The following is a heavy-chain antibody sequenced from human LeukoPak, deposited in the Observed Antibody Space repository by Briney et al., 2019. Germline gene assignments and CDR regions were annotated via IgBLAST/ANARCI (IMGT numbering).Heavy chain of an antibody. CDR1: GYPFTRYG. D-gene: IGHD2-2*01. Sequence: GASVKVSCKASGYPFTRYGISWVRQAPGQGLEWMGWTNPDNGNTKYAQKFQGRVTMTTDTSTSTAHMELRSLRSDDTAVYYCATYYCSTTSCYPYFFDYWGQGTLVTVSS. CDR2: TNPDNGNT. V-gene: IGHV1-18*01. J-gene: IGHJ4*02. CDR3: ATYYCSTTSCYPYFFDY.